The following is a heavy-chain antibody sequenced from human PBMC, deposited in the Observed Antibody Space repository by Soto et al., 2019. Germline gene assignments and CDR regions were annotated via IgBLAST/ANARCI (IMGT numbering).Heavy chain of an antibody. J-gene: IGHJ4*02. V-gene: IGHV3-48*02. D-gene: IGHD2-15*01. CDR2: ISSSSYTI. CDR3: ARGYCSGSTCFIVVRYFDY. Sequence: LRLSCAASGSIFSSYSKNWVRQDPGKGLEWVSYISSSSYTIYYADSVKARFTISRDNAKNSLYLQMNSLRDEDTAVYYCARGYCSGSTCFIVVRYFDYWGQGVLVTVSS. CDR1: GSIFSSYS.